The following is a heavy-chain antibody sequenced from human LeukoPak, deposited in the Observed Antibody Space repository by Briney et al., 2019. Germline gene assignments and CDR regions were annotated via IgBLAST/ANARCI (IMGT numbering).Heavy chain of an antibody. Sequence: GGSLRLSCAASGVTFTNYAMTWVRQAPGKGLEWVSSISGSGGHTYYTDSVKGRFTVSRDNSKKTLYLQMNSLRAEDTAAYYCARDRSGSGVVGTFDTWGQGSLVTVSS. CDR2: ISGSGGHT. CDR1: GVTFTNYA. D-gene: IGHD1-26*01. CDR3: ARDRSGSGVVGTFDT. J-gene: IGHJ3*02. V-gene: IGHV3-23*01.